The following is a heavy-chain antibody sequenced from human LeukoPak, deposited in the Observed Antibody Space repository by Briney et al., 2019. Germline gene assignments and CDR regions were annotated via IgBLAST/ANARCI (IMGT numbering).Heavy chain of an antibody. D-gene: IGHD3-22*01. V-gene: IGHV1-58*02. J-gene: IGHJ4*02. CDR2: IVVGSGNT. Sequence: ASVKVSCKASGLTFTSSAMQWVRQARGQRLEWIGWIVVGSGNTNYAQKFQGRVTMTRDTSISTAYMELSRLRSDDTAVYYCARFLTGYYDSSGYYSDYFDYWGQGTLVTVSS. CDR1: GLTFTSSA. CDR3: ARFLTGYYDSSGYYSDYFDY.